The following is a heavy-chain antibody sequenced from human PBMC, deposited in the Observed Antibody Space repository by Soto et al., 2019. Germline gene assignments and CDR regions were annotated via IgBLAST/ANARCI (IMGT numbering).Heavy chain of an antibody. CDR2: ISAYNGNT. CDR1: GYTFTSYG. CDR3: ASTIIGCSSTSCYTAYYYGMDV. Sequence: ASVKVSCKASGYTFTSYGISWVRQAPGQGLEWMGWISAYNGNTNYAQKLQGRVTMTTDTSTSTAYMELRSLRSDDTAVYYCASTIIGCSSTSCYTAYYYGMDVWGQGTTVTVSS. D-gene: IGHD2-2*02. J-gene: IGHJ6*02. V-gene: IGHV1-18*01.